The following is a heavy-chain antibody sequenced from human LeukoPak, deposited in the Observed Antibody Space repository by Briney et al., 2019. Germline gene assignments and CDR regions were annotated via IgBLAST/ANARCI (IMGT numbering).Heavy chain of an antibody. Sequence: GESLRLSCTTSGFNFNNAWMNWVRQAPGKGLDWISGINSDSSAIYYADSVKGRFTISRDNAKNSLYLQMNSLRAEDTAVYYCARSYTGYDLWGQGTLVTVSS. CDR3: ARSYTGYDL. D-gene: IGHD5-12*01. J-gene: IGHJ4*02. CDR1: GFNFNNAW. V-gene: IGHV3-48*01. CDR2: INSDSSAI.